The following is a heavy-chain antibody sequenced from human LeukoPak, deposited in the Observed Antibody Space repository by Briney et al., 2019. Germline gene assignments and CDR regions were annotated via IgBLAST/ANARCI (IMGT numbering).Heavy chain of an antibody. CDR3: AREWVDCSSTSCYIFEVGDPGDYYYYMDV. V-gene: IGHV4-4*07. J-gene: IGHJ6*03. CDR1: GGSISSYY. Sequence: SETLSLTCTVSGGSISSYYWSWIRQPAGKGLEWIGRIYTSGSTNYNPSLKSRVTMSVDTSKNQFSLKLSSVTAADTAVYYCAREWVDCSSTSCYIFEVGDPGDYYYYMDVWGKGTTVTVSS. D-gene: IGHD2-2*02. CDR2: IYTSGST.